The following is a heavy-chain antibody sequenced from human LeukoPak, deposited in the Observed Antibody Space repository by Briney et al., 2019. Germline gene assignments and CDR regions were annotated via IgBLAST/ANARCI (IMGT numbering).Heavy chain of an antibody. CDR3: ARGQDAFKTGY. CDR2: IHPSGIT. J-gene: IGHJ4*02. D-gene: IGHD5-24*01. Sequence: SETLSLTCTVSGGSLTNGYYYWTWLRQYPGKGLEWIGYIHPSGITDYNPSLKSRITMSLDMSQNQFSLKLTSVTAADTAIYYCARGQDAFKTGYWGQGTLVTVSS. V-gene: IGHV4-31*03. CDR1: GGSLTNGYYY.